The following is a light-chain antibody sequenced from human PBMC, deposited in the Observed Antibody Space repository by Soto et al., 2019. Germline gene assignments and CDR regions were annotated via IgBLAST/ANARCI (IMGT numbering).Light chain of an antibody. CDR3: QSYDSTLSARYV. Sequence: QYVLTQPPSVSGAPGQRVTISCTRSSSNIGAGYDVHWYQQRPGTAPKLLIFGNINRPSGVPDRFSGSKSGTSASLAITGLQAEDEGDYYCQSYDSTLSARYVFGTGTQLTV. CDR2: GNI. V-gene: IGLV1-40*01. J-gene: IGLJ1*01. CDR1: SSNIGAGYD.